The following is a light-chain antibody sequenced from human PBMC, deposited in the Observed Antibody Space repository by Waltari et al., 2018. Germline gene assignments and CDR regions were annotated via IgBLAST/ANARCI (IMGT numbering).Light chain of an antibody. V-gene: IGKV3-11*01. J-gene: IGKJ4*01. CDR2: DAS. CDR3: QQRTNWPS. CDR1: QGISSF. Sequence: PGERATLSCRASQGISSFLAWYQQKPGQAPRLLVYDASNRATGIPARFSGSGSGADFTLTISSLEPEDFAVYYCQQRTNWPSFGGGTRVELK.